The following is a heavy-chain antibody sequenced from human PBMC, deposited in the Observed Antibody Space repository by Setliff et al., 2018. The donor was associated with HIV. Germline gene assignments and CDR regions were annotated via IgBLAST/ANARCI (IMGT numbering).Heavy chain of an antibody. CDR1: GGSISSGGYF. J-gene: IGHJ4*02. CDR2: IYYSGNT. V-gene: IGHV4-31*03. CDR3: ALTLTGTTGGFDY. Sequence: SETLSLTCTVSGGSISSGGYFWSWIRQHPGKGLEWIGIIYYSGNTYYNPSLKSRVAMSVDTSKNQFSLNLNSVTAADAAVYFCALTLTGTTGGFDYWGQGTLVTVSS. D-gene: IGHD1-7*01.